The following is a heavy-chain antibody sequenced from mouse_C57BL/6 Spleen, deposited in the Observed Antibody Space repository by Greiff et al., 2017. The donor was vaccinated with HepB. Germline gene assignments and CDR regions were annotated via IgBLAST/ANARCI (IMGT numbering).Heavy chain of an antibody. CDR2: INPNNGGT. Sequence: VQLQQSGPELVKPGASVKISCKASGYTFTDYYMNWVKQSHGKSLEWIGDINPNNGGTSYNQKFKGKATLTVDKSSSTAYMELRSLTSEDSAVYYCARGEDDSNYFDYWGQGTTLTVSS. V-gene: IGHV1-26*01. CDR3: ARGEDDSNYFDY. CDR1: GYTFTDYY. D-gene: IGHD2-4*01. J-gene: IGHJ2*01.